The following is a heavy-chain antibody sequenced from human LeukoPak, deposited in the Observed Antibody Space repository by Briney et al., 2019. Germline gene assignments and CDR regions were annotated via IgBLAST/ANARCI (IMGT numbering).Heavy chain of an antibody. D-gene: IGHD4-17*01. J-gene: IGHJ3*02. Sequence: GGSLRLSCAASGFTLRSYTMNWVRQAPGKGLEWVSAISGSGGSTYYADSVKGRFTISRDNAKNTLYLQMNSLRAEDTAVYYCARDYGDDGGAFDIWGQGTMVTVSS. CDR3: ARDYGDDGGAFDI. V-gene: IGHV3-23*01. CDR2: ISGSGGST. CDR1: GFTLRSYT.